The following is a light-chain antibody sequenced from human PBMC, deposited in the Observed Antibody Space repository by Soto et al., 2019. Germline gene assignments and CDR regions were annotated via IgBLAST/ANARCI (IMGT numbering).Light chain of an antibody. J-gene: IGLJ2*01. CDR2: AVT. CDR1: SSDIGGYNF. CDR3: ASYTTSSTLV. Sequence: QSVLTQPASVSGSPGQSITISCTGTSSDIGGYNFVSWYHQHPGKAPKLLIYAVTNRPSGIPDRFSGSKSGNTASLTISGLQAEDGADYYCASYTTSSTLVFGGGTKPPS. V-gene: IGLV2-14*01.